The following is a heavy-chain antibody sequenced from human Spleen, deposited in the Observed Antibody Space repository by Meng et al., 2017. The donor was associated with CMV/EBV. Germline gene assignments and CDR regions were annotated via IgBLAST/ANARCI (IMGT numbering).Heavy chain of an antibody. CDR1: GFSFIRYG. V-gene: IGHV3-33*03. D-gene: IGHD2-15*01. CDR2: IWYDGSNT. Sequence: GESLKISCAVSGFSFIRYGMHWVRQAPGEGLEWVAVIWYDGSNTYYADSVKGRFTISRDNSRTTLYLQMNSLRAEDTAVYYCAKDWGSGSSSWSFYYWGQGTLVTVSS. CDR3: AKDWGSGSSSWSFYY. J-gene: IGHJ4*02.